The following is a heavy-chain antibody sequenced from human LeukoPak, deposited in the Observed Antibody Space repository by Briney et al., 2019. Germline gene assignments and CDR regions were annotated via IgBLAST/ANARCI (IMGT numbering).Heavy chain of an antibody. D-gene: IGHD3-22*01. Sequence: SQTLSLTCTVSGDSISSGSFYWSWIRQAAGKGLEWIGSIYHSGSTYYNPSPKSRVTISVDTSKNQFSLKLSSVTAADTAVYYCATDRYYSDTSGYYKVPFDYWGQGTLVTVSS. J-gene: IGHJ4*02. CDR3: ATDRYYSDTSGYYKVPFDY. CDR1: GDSISSGSFY. V-gene: IGHV4-61*02. CDR2: IYHSGST.